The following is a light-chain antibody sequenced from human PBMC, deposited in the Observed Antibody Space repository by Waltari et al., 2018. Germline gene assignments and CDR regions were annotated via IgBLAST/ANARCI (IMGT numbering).Light chain of an antibody. Sequence: EIVLTQSPGTLSLSPGERATLPCRASQSVSSSNLAWYQQKPGQAPRLLIYGVSSRATGIPDRFSGSGSGTDFTLTISRLESEDFAVYYCQHYGGSRTFGQGTMVEIK. CDR2: GVS. CDR1: QSVSSSN. CDR3: QHYGGSRT. V-gene: IGKV3-20*01. J-gene: IGKJ1*01.